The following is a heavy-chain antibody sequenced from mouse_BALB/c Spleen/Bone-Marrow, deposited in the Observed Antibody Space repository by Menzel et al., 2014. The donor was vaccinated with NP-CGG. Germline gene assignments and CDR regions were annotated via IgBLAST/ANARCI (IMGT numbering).Heavy chain of an antibody. D-gene: IGHD1-1*02. CDR3: TRQRGDYAMDY. J-gene: IGHJ4*01. V-gene: IGHV5-9-3*01. CDR2: ISNGGNYT. CDR1: GFTFSSYG. Sequence: EVKLVESGGGLVKPGGSLKLSCAASGFTFSSYGVSWVRQNPEKRLEGVATISNGGNYTYYPDSVKGRFTISRDNAKNTLYLQMSSLRSEDTAMYYCTRQRGDYAMDYWGQRTSVTVSS.